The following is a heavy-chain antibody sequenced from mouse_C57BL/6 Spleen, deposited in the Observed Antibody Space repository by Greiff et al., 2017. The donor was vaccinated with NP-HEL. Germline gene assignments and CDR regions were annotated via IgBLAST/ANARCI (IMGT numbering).Heavy chain of an antibody. CDR1: GYTFTDYE. Sequence: VQLQQSGAELVRPGASVTLSCKASGYTFTDYEMHWVKQTPVHGLEWIGAIDPETGGTAYNQKFKGKVILTADKSSSTAYMELRSLTSEDSAVYYCTRKTGTLDYWGQGTTLTVSS. D-gene: IGHD4-1*01. CDR3: TRKTGTLDY. V-gene: IGHV1-15*01. CDR2: IDPETGGT. J-gene: IGHJ2*01.